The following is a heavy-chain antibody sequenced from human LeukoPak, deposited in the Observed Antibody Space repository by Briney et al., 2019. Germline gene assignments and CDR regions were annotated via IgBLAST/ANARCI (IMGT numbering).Heavy chain of an antibody. CDR1: GDSISSYY. CDR2: IYYSGST. CDR3: ARVGSPPYSSGDSFDY. Sequence: SETLALTCTVSGDSISSYYWSWIRQPPGKGLEWIGYIYYSGSTNYNPSLKSRVTISVDTSKNQFSLKLSSVTAADTAVYYCARVGSPPYSSGDSFDYWGQGTLVTVSS. D-gene: IGHD6-19*01. J-gene: IGHJ4*02. V-gene: IGHV4-59*01.